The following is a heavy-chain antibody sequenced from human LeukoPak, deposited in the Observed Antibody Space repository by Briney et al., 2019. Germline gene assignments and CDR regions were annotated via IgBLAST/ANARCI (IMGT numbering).Heavy chain of an antibody. V-gene: IGHV3-23*01. CDR1: GFPISSYA. Sequence: PGGSLRLSCAASGFPISSYAMNWVRQAPGKGLEWVSAISGSGGSTYYADSVKGRFTISRDNSKNTLYLQMNSLRAEDTAVYYCAKRRGVAGTGNYWGQGTLVTVSS. D-gene: IGHD6-19*01. J-gene: IGHJ4*02. CDR2: ISGSGGST. CDR3: AKRRGVAGTGNY.